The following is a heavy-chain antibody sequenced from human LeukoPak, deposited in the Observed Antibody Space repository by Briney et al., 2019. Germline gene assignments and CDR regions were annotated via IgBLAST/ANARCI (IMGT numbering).Heavy chain of an antibody. D-gene: IGHD5-12*01. Sequence: GGSLRLSCAASGFTFSNYSLNWVRQAPGKGLEWVSSISSSSSDIYYADSVKGRFAISRDNAKNSLYLQMNSLRAEDTAVYYCARESGYDIDFDYWGQGTLVTVSS. CDR1: GFTFSNYS. CDR2: ISSSSSDI. V-gene: IGHV3-21*01. J-gene: IGHJ4*02. CDR3: ARESGYDIDFDY.